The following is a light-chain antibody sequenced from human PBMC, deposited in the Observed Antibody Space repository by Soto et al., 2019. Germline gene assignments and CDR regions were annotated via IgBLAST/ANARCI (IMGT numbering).Light chain of an antibody. CDR2: STF. Sequence: IQMTQSPSSVSASVGDRVTIACRASQSISRLLNWYQRKLGTAPKLLIYSTFTLQIGVPSRFSGGGSGTDFALTNRSVLAEDFGNYYCLQLYDVPLSFGGGTEVEI. V-gene: IGKV1-39*01. CDR1: QSISRL. CDR3: LQLYDVPLS. J-gene: IGKJ4*01.